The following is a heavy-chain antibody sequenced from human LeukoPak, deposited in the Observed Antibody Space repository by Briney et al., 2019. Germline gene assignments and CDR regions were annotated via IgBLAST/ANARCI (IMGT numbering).Heavy chain of an antibody. V-gene: IGHV3-21*01. CDR2: ISSSSSYI. J-gene: IGHJ4*02. D-gene: IGHD3-22*01. CDR1: GFSFTNYS. Sequence: GGSLRLSCTASGFSFTNYSMNWVRQAPGKGLEWVSSISSSSSYIYYADSVKGRFTISRDNAKNSLYLQMNSLRAEDTAVYYCARDYYDSSGYYYPFDYWGQGTLVTVSS. CDR3: ARDYYDSSGYYYPFDY.